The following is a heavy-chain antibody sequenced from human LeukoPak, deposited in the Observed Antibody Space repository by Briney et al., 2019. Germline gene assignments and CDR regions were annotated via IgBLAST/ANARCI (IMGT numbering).Heavy chain of an antibody. CDR3: ARDRSITFGGVIVGQYYFDY. J-gene: IGHJ4*02. D-gene: IGHD3-16*02. CDR1: GGTFSSYA. V-gene: IGHV1-69*01. CDR2: IIPIFGTA. Sequence: SVKVSCKASGGTFSSYAISWVRQAPGQGLEWMGGIIPIFGTANYAQKFQGRVTITADESTSTAYIELSSLRSEDTAVYYCARDRSITFGGVIVGQYYFDYWGQGTLVTVSS.